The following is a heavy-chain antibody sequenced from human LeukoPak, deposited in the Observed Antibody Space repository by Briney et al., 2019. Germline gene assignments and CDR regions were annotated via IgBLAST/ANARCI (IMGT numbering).Heavy chain of an antibody. Sequence: KTSETLSLTCAVYGGSFSGDHWSWIRQPPGKGLGWIGEINHSGSTNYNPSLKSRVTISVDTSKNQFSLKLSSVTAADTAVYYCARGRISGVVAARNWFDPWGQGTLVTVSS. CDR3: ARGRISGVVAARNWFDP. J-gene: IGHJ5*02. CDR1: GGSFSGDH. V-gene: IGHV4-34*01. D-gene: IGHD2-15*01. CDR2: INHSGST.